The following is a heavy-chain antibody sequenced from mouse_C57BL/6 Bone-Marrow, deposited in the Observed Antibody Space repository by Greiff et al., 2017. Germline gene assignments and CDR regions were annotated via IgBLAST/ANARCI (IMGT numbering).Heavy chain of an antibody. CDR1: GYAFSSYW. CDR2: IYPGDGDT. CDR3: ATPLYEDYDGTPPWCAY. D-gene: IGHD2-4*01. J-gene: IGHJ3*01. V-gene: IGHV1-80*01. Sequence: QVQLKQSGAELVKPGASVKISCKASGYAFSSYWMNWVKQRPGKGLEWIGQIYPGDGDTNYNGKFKGKATLTADKSSSTAYMQLSSLTSEDSAVYFCATPLYEDYDGTPPWCAYWGQGTLVTVSA.